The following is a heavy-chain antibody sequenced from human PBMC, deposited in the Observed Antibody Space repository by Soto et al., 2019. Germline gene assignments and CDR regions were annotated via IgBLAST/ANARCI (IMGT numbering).Heavy chain of an antibody. CDR1: GGTFSSYA. CDR3: ARGPFNDYGDNYYFDY. V-gene: IGHV1-69*13. Sequence: GASVKVSCKASGGTFSSYAISWVRQAPGQGLEWMGGIIPIFGTANYAQKFQGRVTITADESTSTAYMELSSLRSEDTAVYYCARGPFNDYGDNYYFDYWGQGTLVTV. D-gene: IGHD4-17*01. J-gene: IGHJ4*02. CDR2: IIPIFGTA.